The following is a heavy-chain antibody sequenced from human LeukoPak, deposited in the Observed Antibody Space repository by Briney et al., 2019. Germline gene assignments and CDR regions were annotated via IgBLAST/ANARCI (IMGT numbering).Heavy chain of an antibody. CDR1: GGSISSYY. Sequence: PSETLSLTCTVSGGSISSYYWSWLRQPPGKGLEWIGYIYYSGSTNYNPSLKSRVTISVDTSKNQFSLKLSSVTAADTAVYYCASQVRFLESDAFDNWGQGTLVTVSS. D-gene: IGHD3-3*01. V-gene: IGHV4-59*01. CDR3: ASQVRFLESDAFDN. J-gene: IGHJ4*02. CDR2: IYYSGST.